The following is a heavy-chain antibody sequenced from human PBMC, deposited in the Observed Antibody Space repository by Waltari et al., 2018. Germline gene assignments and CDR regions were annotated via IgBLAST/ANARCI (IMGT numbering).Heavy chain of an antibody. J-gene: IGHJ4*02. CDR1: GFTFNNYA. CDR2: ISGSGGST. Sequence: EVQLLESGGGLVQPGGSLRLSCAASGFTFNNYAMLWVRQAPGKGLDWVSGISGSGGSTYYADSVRGRFTVSRDNSKETLYLQMNSLRAEDTAVYYCAKGIDPHRAMGLALDHWGQGTLVTVSS. CDR3: AKGIDPHRAMGLALDH. D-gene: IGHD5-18*01. V-gene: IGHV3-23*01.